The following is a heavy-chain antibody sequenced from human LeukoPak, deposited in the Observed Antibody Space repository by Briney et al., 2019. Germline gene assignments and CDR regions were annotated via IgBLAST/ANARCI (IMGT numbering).Heavy chain of an antibody. CDR3: ARGGIIRYGF. CDR1: GFTFSSYG. CDR2: IRYDGSNK. D-gene: IGHD3-10*01. V-gene: IGHV3-30*02. Sequence: GGSLRLSCAASGFTFSSYGMHWVRQAPGKGLEWVAFIRYDGSNKYYADSVKGRFTISRDNSKNTLYLQMNSLRAEDTAVYYCARGGIIRYGFWGQGTLVTVSS. J-gene: IGHJ4*02.